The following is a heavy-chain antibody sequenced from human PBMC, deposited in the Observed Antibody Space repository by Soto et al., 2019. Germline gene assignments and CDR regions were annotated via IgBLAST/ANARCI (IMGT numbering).Heavy chain of an antibody. D-gene: IGHD2-8*02. V-gene: IGHV3-15*01. CDR3: TTYVMYSSFDY. CDR1: EFPFTNAW. CDR2: IKSQTDGGTA. Sequence: EVQLVESGGGLVKPGGSLTLSCVTSEFPFTNAWMSWVRQVPGKGLEWVGRIKSQTDGGTADYAAPVKGRFTMSRDDSKNTLYLQMNSLKSEDTAIYYCTTYVMYSSFDYWGQGTLVTVSS. J-gene: IGHJ4*02.